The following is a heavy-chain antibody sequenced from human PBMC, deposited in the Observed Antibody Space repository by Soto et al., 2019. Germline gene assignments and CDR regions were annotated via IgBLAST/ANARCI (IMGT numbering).Heavy chain of an antibody. V-gene: IGHV1-8*01. J-gene: IGHJ4*02. D-gene: IGHD1-26*01. CDR3: ARGVSAGVDY. CDR2: MQPSTGRT. CDR1: GYSFTSLD. Sequence: ASVKVSCKASGYSFTSLDINWVRQTAGQGLEWMGWMQPSTGRTGYAQKFQGRVTMTRDPSINTAYMELTTLTSDDTAFYYCARGVSAGVDYWGQGTPVTVSS.